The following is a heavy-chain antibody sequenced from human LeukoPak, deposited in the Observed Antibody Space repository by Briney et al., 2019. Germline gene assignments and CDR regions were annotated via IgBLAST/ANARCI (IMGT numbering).Heavy chain of an antibody. CDR2: IYSGGST. D-gene: IGHD4-17*01. J-gene: IGHJ4*02. CDR3: ARTPLYGDYGEGLEYFDY. CDR1: GFNVNSNY. V-gene: IGHV3-53*01. Sequence: GGSLRLSCAASGFNVNSNYMNWVRQAPGKGLEWVSAIYSGGSTYYADSVKGRFTISRDNSKNTLYLQMNSLRTEDTAVYYCARTPLYGDYGEGLEYFDYWGQGTLVTVSS.